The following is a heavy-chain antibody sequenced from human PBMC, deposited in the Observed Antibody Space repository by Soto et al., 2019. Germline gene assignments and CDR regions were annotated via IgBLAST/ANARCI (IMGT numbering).Heavy chain of an antibody. CDR3: ATQRGYYDSSGYSPFDY. J-gene: IGHJ4*02. D-gene: IGHD3-22*01. Sequence: SVKVSCKASGCTFRSYAISWVRQAPGQGLEWMGGIIPIFGTANHAQKFQGRVTITADESTSTAYMELSSLRSEDTAVYYCATQRGYYDSSGYSPFDYWGQGTLVTVSS. CDR2: IIPIFGTA. CDR1: GCTFRSYA. V-gene: IGHV1-69*13.